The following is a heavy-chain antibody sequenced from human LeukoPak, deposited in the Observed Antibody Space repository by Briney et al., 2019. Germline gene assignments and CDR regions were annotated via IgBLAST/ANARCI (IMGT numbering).Heavy chain of an antibody. CDR1: GGSISSGSYY. Sequence: PSETLSLTCTVSGGSISSGSYYWSWIRQPAGKGLEWIGEINHSGSTNYNPSLKSRVTISVDTSMNQFSLKLSSVTAADTAVYYCARGSYSSSWYNNWFDPWGQGTLVTVSS. D-gene: IGHD6-13*01. CDR2: INHSGST. V-gene: IGHV4-61*10. CDR3: ARGSYSSSWYNNWFDP. J-gene: IGHJ5*02.